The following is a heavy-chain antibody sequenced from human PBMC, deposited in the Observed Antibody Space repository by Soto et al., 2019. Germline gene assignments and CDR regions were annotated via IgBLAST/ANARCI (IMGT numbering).Heavy chain of an antibody. D-gene: IGHD5-12*01. CDR1: GVTFSSFA. Sequence: QVQLVQSGAEVKQPGSSVKVSCQASGVTFSSFAISWVRQAPGQGLEWMGGIIPIFRTPNYAQNFQGRVTITADESTSSVYMELSRLRSEDMAVYYCARSTGSGFRPGTHRFNWFDPWGQGTLVTVSS. J-gene: IGHJ5*02. CDR2: IIPIFRTP. CDR3: ARSTGSGFRPGTHRFNWFDP. V-gene: IGHV1-69*01.